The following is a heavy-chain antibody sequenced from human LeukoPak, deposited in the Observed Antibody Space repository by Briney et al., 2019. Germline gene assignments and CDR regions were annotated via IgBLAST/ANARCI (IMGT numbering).Heavy chain of an antibody. V-gene: IGHV3-9*03. Sequence: PGRSLRLSCAASGFTFDDYAMHWVRQAPGKGLEWVSGISWNSGSIGYADSVKGRFTISRDNAKNSLYLQMNSLRAEDMALYYCAKARGYSYGLDYFDYWGQGTLVTVSS. CDR1: GFTFDDYA. J-gene: IGHJ4*02. CDR2: ISWNSGSI. D-gene: IGHD5-18*01. CDR3: AKARGYSYGLDYFDY.